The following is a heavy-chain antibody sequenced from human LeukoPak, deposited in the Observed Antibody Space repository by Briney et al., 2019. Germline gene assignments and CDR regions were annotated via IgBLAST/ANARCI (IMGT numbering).Heavy chain of an antibody. Sequence: PGGSLRLSCVASGFPFRSYAMTWVRQTPGKGLESVSVITDDEDTYYADSVKGRFTIFKDNSQNTVFLQMNRLRVEDTAVYYCAKVDYWSPENYFDSWGQGTLVTVSS. CDR3: AKVDYWSPENYFDS. D-gene: IGHD1-1*01. CDR1: GFPFRSYA. CDR2: ITDDEDT. J-gene: IGHJ4*02. V-gene: IGHV3-23*01.